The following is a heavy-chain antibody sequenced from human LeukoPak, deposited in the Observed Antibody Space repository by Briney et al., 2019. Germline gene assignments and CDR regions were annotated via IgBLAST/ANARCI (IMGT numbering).Heavy chain of an antibody. CDR2: IWYDGSNK. Sequence: GGSLRLSCAASGFTFSSYGMHWVRQAPGKGLEWVAVIWYDGSNKYYADSVKGRFTISRDSSKNTLYLQMNSLRAEDTAVYYCASRPGWDTSAFDIWGQGTMVTVSS. D-gene: IGHD1-26*01. V-gene: IGHV3-33*01. CDR1: GFTFSSYG. CDR3: ASRPGWDTSAFDI. J-gene: IGHJ3*02.